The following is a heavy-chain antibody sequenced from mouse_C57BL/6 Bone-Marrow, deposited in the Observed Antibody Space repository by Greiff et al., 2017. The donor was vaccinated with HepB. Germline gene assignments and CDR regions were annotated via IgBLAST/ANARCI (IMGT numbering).Heavy chain of an antibody. Sequence: EVMLVESGGGLVQPGGSMKLSCVASGFTFSNYWMNWVRQSPEKGLEWVAQIRLKSDNYATHYAESVKGRFTISRDDSKSSVYLQMNNLRAEDTGIYYCTGGGSSYVWFAYWGQGTLVTVSA. CDR3: TGGGSSYVWFAY. V-gene: IGHV6-3*01. CDR2: IRLKSDNYAT. D-gene: IGHD1-1*01. J-gene: IGHJ3*01. CDR1: GFTFSNYW.